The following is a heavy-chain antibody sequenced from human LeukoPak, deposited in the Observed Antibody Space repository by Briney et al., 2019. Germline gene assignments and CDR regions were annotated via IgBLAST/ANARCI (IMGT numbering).Heavy chain of an antibody. Sequence: ASVKVSCKASGYTFTGYYMHWVRQAPGQGLEWMGWINPNSGGTNYAQKFQGRVTMTRDTSISTAYMELSSLRSEDTAVYYCAREGQNGGYYFDYWGQGTLVTVSS. CDR2: INPNSGGT. J-gene: IGHJ4*02. V-gene: IGHV1-2*02. CDR3: AREGQNGGYYFDY. CDR1: GYTFTGYY.